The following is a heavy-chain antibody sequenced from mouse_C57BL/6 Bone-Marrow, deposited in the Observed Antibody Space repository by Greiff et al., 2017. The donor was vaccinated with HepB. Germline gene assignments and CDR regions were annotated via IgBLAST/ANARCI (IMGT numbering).Heavy chain of an antibody. V-gene: IGHV2-5*01. Sequence: VKLMESGPGLVQPSQSLSITCTVSGFSLASYGVHWVRQSPGKGLEWLGVIWRGGSTDYNAAFMSRLSITKDNSKSQVFFKMNSLQADDTAIYYCAKEGYGNYGFAYWGQGTLVTVSA. CDR3: AKEGYGNYGFAY. D-gene: IGHD2-1*01. J-gene: IGHJ3*01. CDR2: IWRGGST. CDR1: GFSLASYG.